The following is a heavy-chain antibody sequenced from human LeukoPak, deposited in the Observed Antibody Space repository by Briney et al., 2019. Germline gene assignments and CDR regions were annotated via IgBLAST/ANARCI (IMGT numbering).Heavy chain of an antibody. D-gene: IGHD4-17*01. Sequence: GGSLRLSCAASRFTFSSYWMSWVRQAPGKGLEWVANIKQDGSEKYYVDSVKGRFTISRDNAKNSLYLQMNSLRAEDTAVYYCARVYGDYYYYYMDVWGKGTTVTVSS. CDR1: RFTFSSYW. J-gene: IGHJ6*03. V-gene: IGHV3-7*01. CDR2: IKQDGSEK. CDR3: ARVYGDYYYYYMDV.